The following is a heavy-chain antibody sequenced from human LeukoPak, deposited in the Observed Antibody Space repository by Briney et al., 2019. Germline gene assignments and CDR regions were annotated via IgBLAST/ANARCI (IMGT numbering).Heavy chain of an antibody. CDR3: ARARAGLFDY. CDR1: GYSFTNYW. V-gene: IGHV5-51*01. D-gene: IGHD6-13*01. Sequence: GEPLKISCKGSGYSFTNYWIGWVRHMPAKGLEWMGIIYPGDSDTRYSPSFQGQVTISADKSISTAYLQWSSLKASDTAMYYWARARAGLFDYWGQGTLVAVSS. CDR2: IYPGDSDT. J-gene: IGHJ4*02.